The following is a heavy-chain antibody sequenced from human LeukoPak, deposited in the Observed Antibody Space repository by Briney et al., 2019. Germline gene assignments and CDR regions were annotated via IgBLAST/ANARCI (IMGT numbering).Heavy chain of an antibody. CDR1: GFTFSNYA. CDR2: ISGSGGST. Sequence: GGSLRLSCAASGFTFSNYAMSWVRQAPGKGLEWVSSISGSGGSTYYADSVKGRFTISRDNSKNMLHLQMNSLRVEDTAIYYCAKTKGSSWYGADYWGQGTLVTVSS. J-gene: IGHJ4*02. V-gene: IGHV3-23*01. D-gene: IGHD6-13*01. CDR3: AKTKGSSWYGADY.